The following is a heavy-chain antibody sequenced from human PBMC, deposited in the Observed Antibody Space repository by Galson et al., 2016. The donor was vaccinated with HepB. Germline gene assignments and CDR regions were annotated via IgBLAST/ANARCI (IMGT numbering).Heavy chain of an antibody. CDR1: GFTFSNYW. CDR2: IVRDGSSS. Sequence: SLRLSCAASGFTFSNYWMNWVRQAPGKGLVWVSRIVRDGSSSTYADSVKGRFISSRDNARNTLYLPMNSLRAEDTAVYYGARGDGTGYHQSPDYWGQGTLVTVSS. CDR3: ARGDGTGYHQSPDY. J-gene: IGHJ4*02. V-gene: IGHV3-74*03. D-gene: IGHD3-10*01.